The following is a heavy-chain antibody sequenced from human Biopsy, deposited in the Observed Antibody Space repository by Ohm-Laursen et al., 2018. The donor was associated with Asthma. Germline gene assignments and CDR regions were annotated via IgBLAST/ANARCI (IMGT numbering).Heavy chain of an antibody. V-gene: IGHV4-39*01. Sequence: SDTLSLTCTVSGGSMTPTSHYWDWIRQAPGKGLGWIGYISYGGKTSYNPSLKNRVTISRDTSKNQFSLRLTSVTAADTAVYFCARRITIFGVVQKDHGMDAWGQGTTVIVS. J-gene: IGHJ6*02. CDR3: ARRITIFGVVQKDHGMDA. CDR2: ISYGGKT. CDR1: GGSMTPTSHY. D-gene: IGHD3-3*01.